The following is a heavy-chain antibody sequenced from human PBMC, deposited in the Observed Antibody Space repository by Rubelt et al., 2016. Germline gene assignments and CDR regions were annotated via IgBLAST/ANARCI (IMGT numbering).Heavy chain of an antibody. CDR1: GFTFSSYA. D-gene: IGHD6-19*01. J-gene: IGHJ4*02. Sequence: VQLVESGGGVVQPGGSLRLSCAASGFTFSSYAMHWVRQAPGKGLEWVALILHDGSDKYYADSVKGRFTISRDNSKNTLFLQMNSLRAEDTAVYYCAKETSSGWYYFDYWGQGTLVTVSS. CDR3: AKETSSGWYYFDY. V-gene: IGHV3-30*18. CDR2: ILHDGSDK.